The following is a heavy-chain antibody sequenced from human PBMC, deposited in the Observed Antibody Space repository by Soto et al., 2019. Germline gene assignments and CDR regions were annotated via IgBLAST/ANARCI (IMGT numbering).Heavy chain of an antibody. CDR2: MNPNSGNT. V-gene: IGHV1-8*01. J-gene: IGHJ6*02. Sequence: QVQLVQSGAEVKKPGASVKVSCKASGYTFTSYDINWVRQATGQGLEWMGWMNPNSGNTGYAQKFQGRVTMTRNTSISTAYMELSSLRSEDTAVYYCARGFYCSSTSCYTNYYYGMDVWGQGTTVTVSS. D-gene: IGHD2-2*02. CDR1: GYTFTSYD. CDR3: ARGFYCSSTSCYTNYYYGMDV.